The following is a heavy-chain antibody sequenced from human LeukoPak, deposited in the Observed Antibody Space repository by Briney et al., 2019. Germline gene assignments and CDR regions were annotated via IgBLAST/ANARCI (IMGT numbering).Heavy chain of an antibody. D-gene: IGHD3-22*01. CDR1: GGSFSGYY. CDR3: ARGRSRYYDSSGYQMASYNWFDP. J-gene: IGHJ5*02. CDR2: INHSGST. Sequence: SETLSLTCAVYGGSFSGYYWSWIRQPPGKGLEWIGEINHSGSTNYNPSLKSRVTISVDTSKNQFSLKLSSVTAADTAVYYCARGRSRYYDSSGYQMASYNWFDPWGQGTLVTVSS. V-gene: IGHV4-34*01.